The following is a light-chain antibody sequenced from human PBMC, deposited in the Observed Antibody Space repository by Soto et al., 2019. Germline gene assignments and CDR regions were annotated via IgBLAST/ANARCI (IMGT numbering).Light chain of an antibody. CDR3: QSYDSSLSGI. V-gene: IGLV1-40*01. CDR2: GNS. Sequence: QSVLTQPPSVSGAPGQRVTISCTRSSSNIGAGYDGHWYQQLPGTAPRLLIYGNSTRPSGVPDRFSGAKSGTSASLAITGLQAEDEADYYCQSYDSSLSGIFGTGTKLTVL. J-gene: IGLJ1*01. CDR1: SSNIGAGYD.